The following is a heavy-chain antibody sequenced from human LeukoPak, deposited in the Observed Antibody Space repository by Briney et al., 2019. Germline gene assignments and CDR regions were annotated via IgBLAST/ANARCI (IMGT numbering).Heavy chain of an antibody. CDR2: ISYDGSNK. J-gene: IGHJ4*02. V-gene: IGHV3-30*18. CDR1: GFTFSSYG. CDR3: AKDLDYYDSSGYYFDFRDY. Sequence: GGSLRLSCAASGFTFSSYGMHWVRQAPGKGLEWVAVISYDGSNKYYADSVKGRFTISRDNSKNTLYLQMNSLRAEDTAVYYCAKDLDYYDSSGYYFDFRDYWGQGTLVTVSS. D-gene: IGHD3-22*01.